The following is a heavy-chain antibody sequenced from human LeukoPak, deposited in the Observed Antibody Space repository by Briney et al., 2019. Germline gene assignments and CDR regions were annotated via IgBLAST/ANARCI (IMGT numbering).Heavy chain of an antibody. V-gene: IGHV4-30-2*01. CDR2: ISHTGGT. Sequence: SETLSLTCTVSGGSVDSSDYYWTWIRQPPGKGLEWIGYISHTGGTYYNSSLLSRVTISLDKSKNQFFLTLGSVTAADTAVYYCASSGYYLGGLYYFDYWGQGTLVTVSS. J-gene: IGHJ4*02. CDR3: ASSGYYLGGLYYFDY. D-gene: IGHD3-22*01. CDR1: GGSVDSSDYY.